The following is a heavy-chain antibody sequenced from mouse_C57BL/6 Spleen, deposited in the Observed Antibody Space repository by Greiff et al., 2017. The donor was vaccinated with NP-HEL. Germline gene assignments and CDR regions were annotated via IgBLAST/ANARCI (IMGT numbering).Heavy chain of an antibody. CDR2: IYPGNSDT. V-gene: IGHV1-5*01. CDR3: TSYYSILYAMDY. D-gene: IGHD2-5*01. Sequence: EVQLQQSGTVLARPGASVKMSCKTSGYTFTSYWMHWVKQRPGQGLEWIGAIYPGNSDTSYNQKFKGKAKLTAVTSASTAYMERSSLTNEDSAVYCCTSYYSILYAMDYWGQGTSVTVSS. CDR1: GYTFTSYW. J-gene: IGHJ4*01.